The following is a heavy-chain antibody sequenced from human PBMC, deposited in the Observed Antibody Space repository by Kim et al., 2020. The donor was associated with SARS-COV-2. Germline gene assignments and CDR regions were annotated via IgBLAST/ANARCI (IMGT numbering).Heavy chain of an antibody. D-gene: IGHD5-12*01. CDR1: GFTFSDYY. V-gene: IGHV3-11*04. CDR3: ARDVRYSGYEVDAFDI. CDR2: ISSSGSTI. J-gene: IGHJ3*02. Sequence: RGSLRLSCAASGFTFSDYYMSWIRQAPGKGLEWVSYISSSGSTIYYADSVKGRFTISRDNAKNSLYLQMNSLRAEDTAVYYCARDVRYSGYEVDAFDIWGQGTMVTVSS.